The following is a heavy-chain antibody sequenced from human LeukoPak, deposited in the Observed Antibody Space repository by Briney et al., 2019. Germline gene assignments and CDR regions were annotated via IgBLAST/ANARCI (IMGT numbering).Heavy chain of an antibody. CDR1: GGSISSGSYY. D-gene: IGHD1-1*01. J-gene: IGHJ5*02. V-gene: IGHV4-61*02. CDR3: ARDRWSWNDLTGWFDP. Sequence: SETLSLTCTVSGGSISSGSYYWSWIRQPAGKGLEWIGRIYTSGSTNYNPSLKSRVTISVDTSKNQFSLKLSSVTAADTAVYYCARDRWSWNDLTGWFDPWGQGTLVTVSS. CDR2: IYTSGST.